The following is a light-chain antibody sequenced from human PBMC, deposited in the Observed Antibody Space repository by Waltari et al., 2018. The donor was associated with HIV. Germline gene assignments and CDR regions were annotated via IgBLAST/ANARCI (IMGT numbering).Light chain of an antibody. Sequence: QSVLTQPPSASGTPGQRVTISCSGSSSNIGRNTVTWYQQLPGTSPKLLIYYNNQRPSGVPDRFSGSKSGTSASLAISGLQSEDEADYYCAAWDDSLMGVFGGGTRLTVL. CDR1: SSNIGRNT. J-gene: IGLJ3*02. V-gene: IGLV1-44*01. CDR3: AAWDDSLMGV. CDR2: YNN.